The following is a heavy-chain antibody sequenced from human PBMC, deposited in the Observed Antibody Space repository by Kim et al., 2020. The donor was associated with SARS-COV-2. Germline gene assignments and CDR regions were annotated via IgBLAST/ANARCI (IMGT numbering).Heavy chain of an antibody. J-gene: IGHJ4*02. Sequence: SKKFPGRVTITRDTSASPAYMELSSLRSEDTAVYYCAISLTTVNLLFDYWGQGTLVTVSS. D-gene: IGHD4-17*01. CDR3: AISLTTVNLLFDY. V-gene: IGHV1-3*01.